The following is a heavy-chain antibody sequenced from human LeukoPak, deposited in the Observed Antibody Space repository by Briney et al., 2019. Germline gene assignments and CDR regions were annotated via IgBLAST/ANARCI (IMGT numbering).Heavy chain of an antibody. CDR1: GYTFTGYY. D-gene: IGHD6-13*01. CDR2: TNPNSGGT. Sequence: GASVKVSCKASGYTFTGYYMHWVRQAPGQGLEWMGWTNPNSGGTNYAQKFQGRVTMTRDTSISTAYMELSRLRSDDTAVYYCARPGTSSSPADWFDPWGQGTLVTVSS. V-gene: IGHV1-2*02. CDR3: ARPGTSSSPADWFDP. J-gene: IGHJ5*02.